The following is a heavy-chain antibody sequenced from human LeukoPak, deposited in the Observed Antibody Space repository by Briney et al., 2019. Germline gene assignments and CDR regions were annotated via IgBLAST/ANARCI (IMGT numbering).Heavy chain of an antibody. J-gene: IGHJ6*03. CDR2: INHSGST. CDR1: GGSFSGYY. V-gene: IGHV4-34*01. CDR3: ARVTAYFDWLLYYYYMDV. Sequence: SETLSLTCAAYGGSFSGYYWSWIRQPPGKGLEWIGEINHSGSTNYNPSLKSRVTISVDTSKNQFSLKLSSVTAADTAVYYCARVTAYFDWLLYYYYMDVWGKGTTVTVSS. D-gene: IGHD3-9*01.